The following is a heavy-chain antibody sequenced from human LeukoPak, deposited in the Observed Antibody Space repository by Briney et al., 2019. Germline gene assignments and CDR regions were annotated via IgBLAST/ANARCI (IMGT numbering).Heavy chain of an antibody. CDR1: GGSISSSSYY. Sequence: PSETLSLTCTVSGGSISSSSYYWGWIRQPPGKGLEWIGSIYYSGSTYYNPSLKSRVTISVDTSKNQFSLKLSSVTAVDTAVYYCAIGGDSSSSSIDYWGQGTLVTVSS. CDR3: AIGGDSSSSSIDY. J-gene: IGHJ4*02. D-gene: IGHD6-6*01. V-gene: IGHV4-39*01. CDR2: IYYSGST.